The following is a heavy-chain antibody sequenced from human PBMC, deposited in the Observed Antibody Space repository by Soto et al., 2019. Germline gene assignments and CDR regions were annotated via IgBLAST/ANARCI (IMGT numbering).Heavy chain of an antibody. V-gene: IGHV1-69*06. Sequence: QVQLVQSGAEVKKPGSSVKVSCKASGGTFSNYVVNWGRQAPGQGLEWMGRSIPISGAANYAQKLQGRVTITEDKSTSTSYMELSSLRSEDTAVYYCARDMTRTVVPYFDFWGKGTLVTVSS. J-gene: IGHJ4*02. CDR1: GGTFSNYV. D-gene: IGHD1-7*01. CDR3: ARDMTRTVVPYFDF. CDR2: SIPISGAA.